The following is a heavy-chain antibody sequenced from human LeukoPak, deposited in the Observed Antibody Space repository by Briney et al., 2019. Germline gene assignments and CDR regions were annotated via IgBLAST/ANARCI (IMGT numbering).Heavy chain of an antibody. CDR1: GYTFTSYG. D-gene: IGHD3-10*01. CDR2: ISAYNGNT. CDR3: ARDPVWRRYYYGSGRGWFDP. J-gene: IGHJ5*02. Sequence: GVSVKVSCKASGYTFTSYGISWVRQAPGQGLEWMGWISAYNGNTNYAQKLQGRVTMTTDTSTSTAYMELRSLRSDDTAVYYCARDPVWRRYYYGSGRGWFDPWGQGTLVTVSS. V-gene: IGHV1-18*01.